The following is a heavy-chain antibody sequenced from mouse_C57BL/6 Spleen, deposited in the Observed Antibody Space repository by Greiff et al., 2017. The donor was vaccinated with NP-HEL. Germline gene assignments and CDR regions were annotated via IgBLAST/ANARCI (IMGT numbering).Heavy chain of an antibody. J-gene: IGHJ2*01. CDR1: GYTFTSYW. Sequence: QVQLQQPGAELVKPGASVKVSFKASGYTFTSYWMHWVTQRPGQGLAWIGRIHPSDSDTNYNQKFKGKAALTVDKSSSTAYMQLSSLTSEDSAVYYCAIKSSLSQWYFDYWGQGTTLTVSS. CDR3: AIKSSLSQWYFDY. D-gene: IGHD1-3*01. CDR2: IHPSDSDT. V-gene: IGHV1-74*01.